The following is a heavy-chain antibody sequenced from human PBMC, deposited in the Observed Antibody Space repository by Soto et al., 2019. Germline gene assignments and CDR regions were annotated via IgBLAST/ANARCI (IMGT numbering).Heavy chain of an antibody. CDR3: ASNGESYYYYGMDA. CDR2: IIPIFGTA. V-gene: IGHV1-69*12. J-gene: IGHJ6*02. D-gene: IGHD2-8*01. CDR1: GGTFSSSA. Sequence: QVQLVQSGAEVKKPGSSVKVSCKASGGTFSSSAISWVRQAPGQGLEWMGGIIPIFGTAEYAQKFQGRVTITADESTSTDFMEVSSLRSEDTAVYYCASNGESYYYYGMDAWGQGTTVTVSS.